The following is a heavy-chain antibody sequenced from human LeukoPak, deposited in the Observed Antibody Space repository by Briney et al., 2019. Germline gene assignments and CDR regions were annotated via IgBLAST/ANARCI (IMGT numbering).Heavy chain of an antibody. J-gene: IGHJ6*03. CDR3: ARLASYYTGDFYYYMDV. CDR2: ISRSSSTI. D-gene: IGHD3-10*01. V-gene: IGHV3-48*01. Sequence: GGSLRLSCAASGFTFSSYSMNRVRQAPGKGLEWVSYISRSSSTIYYADSVKGRFTISRDNAKNSLYLQMNSLRAEDTAVYYCARLASYYTGDFYYYMDVWGKGTTVTVSS. CDR1: GFTFSSYS.